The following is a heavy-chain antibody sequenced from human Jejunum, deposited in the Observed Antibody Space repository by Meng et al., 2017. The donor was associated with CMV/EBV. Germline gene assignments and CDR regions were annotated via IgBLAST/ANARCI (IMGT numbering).Heavy chain of an antibody. D-gene: IGHD2/OR15-2a*01. V-gene: IGHV1-69*04. Sequence: QVQLVQSGAEVKKPGSSVKVSCKASGGTFSSYAISWVRQAPGQGLEWMERIIRILGIANYAQKSQGRVTITADKSTSAAYMELSSLRSEDTAVYFCARGRGNQPLFDFWGQGTLVTVSS. J-gene: IGHJ4*02. CDR3: ARGRGNQPLFDF. CDR2: IIRILGIA. CDR1: GGTFSSYA.